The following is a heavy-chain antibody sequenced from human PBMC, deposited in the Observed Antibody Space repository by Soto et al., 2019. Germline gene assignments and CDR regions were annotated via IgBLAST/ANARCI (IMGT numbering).Heavy chain of an antibody. CDR2: IYYSGST. Sequence: SETLSLTCTVSGGSISSYYWSWIRQPPGKGLEWIGYIYYSGSTNYNPSLKSRVTISVDTSKNQFSLKLTSVAAADTAVYYCARLHLRHRGWFSYWGQGTLVTVSS. V-gene: IGHV4-59*08. CDR3: ARLHLRHRGWFSY. D-gene: IGHD3-10*01. CDR1: GGSISSYY. J-gene: IGHJ4*02.